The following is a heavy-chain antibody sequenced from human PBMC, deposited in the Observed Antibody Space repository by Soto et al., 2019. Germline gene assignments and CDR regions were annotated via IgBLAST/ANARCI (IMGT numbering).Heavy chain of an antibody. J-gene: IGHJ4*02. Sequence: EVQLVESGGGLVQPGRSLRLSCAASGFTFDDYAMHWVRQAPGKGLEWVSGISWNSGSIGYADSVKGRFTISRDNAKNSLYLQMNSLRAEDTGLYYCAKVYIIAVAGSLDYWGQGTLVTVSS. CDR1: GFTFDDYA. D-gene: IGHD6-19*01. V-gene: IGHV3-9*01. CDR3: AKVYIIAVAGSLDY. CDR2: ISWNSGSI.